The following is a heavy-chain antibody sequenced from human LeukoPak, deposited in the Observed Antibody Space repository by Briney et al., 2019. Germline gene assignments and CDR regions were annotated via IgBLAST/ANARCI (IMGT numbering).Heavy chain of an antibody. D-gene: IGHD6-13*01. CDR2: IYSSGST. J-gene: IGHJ4*02. Sequence: AGGSLRLSCAPSGFTVSSSYMSWVRQAPGKGLEWVSIIYSSGSTYYADSVKGRFTISRDNSKNTLYLQMNSLRAEDTAVYYCAKDRYSGLNTIDYWGQGTLVTVSS. CDR1: GFTVSSSY. CDR3: AKDRYSGLNTIDY. V-gene: IGHV3-66*01.